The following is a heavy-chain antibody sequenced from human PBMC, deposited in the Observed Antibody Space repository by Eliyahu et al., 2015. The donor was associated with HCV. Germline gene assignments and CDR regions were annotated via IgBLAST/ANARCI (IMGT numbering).Heavy chain of an antibody. V-gene: IGHV1-24*01. CDR2: FDPEDGET. J-gene: IGHJ4*02. D-gene: IGHD3-22*01. Sequence: QVQLVQSGAEVKKPGASVKVSCKVSGYTLTELSMHWVRQAPGKGLEWMGGFDPEDGETIYAQKFQGRVTMTEDTSTDTAYMELSSLRSEDTAVYYCANVPRRYYDSSGYYSFYFDYWGQGTLVTVSS. CDR1: GYTLTELS. CDR3: ANVPRRYYDSSGYYSFYFDY.